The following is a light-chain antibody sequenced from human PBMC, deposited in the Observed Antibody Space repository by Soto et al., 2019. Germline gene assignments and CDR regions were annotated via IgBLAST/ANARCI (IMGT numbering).Light chain of an antibody. J-gene: IGKJ1*01. Sequence: DIVMTQSPLSLPVTPGEPASISCRSSQSLLHSNGYNYLDWYLQKPGQSPQLLIYLGSNRASGVPDRFSGSGSGTYFTLKISRVEAEDVGVYYCMQALQTPWTFGQVTKVEIK. V-gene: IGKV2-28*01. CDR3: MQALQTPWT. CDR1: QSLLHSNGYNY. CDR2: LGS.